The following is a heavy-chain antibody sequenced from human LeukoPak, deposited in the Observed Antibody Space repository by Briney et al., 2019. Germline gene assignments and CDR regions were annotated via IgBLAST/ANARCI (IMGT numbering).Heavy chain of an antibody. J-gene: IGHJ1*01. D-gene: IGHD3-22*01. V-gene: IGHV1-18*01. Sequence: ASAKVSCKASGYTFTSYGISWVRQAPGQGLEWMGWISAYNGNTNYAQKLQGGVTMTTDTSTSTAYMELRSLRSDDTAVYYCARDRRFNIVVVSAEYFQHWGQGTLVTVSS. CDR3: ARDRRFNIVVVSAEYFQH. CDR2: ISAYNGNT. CDR1: GYTFTSYG.